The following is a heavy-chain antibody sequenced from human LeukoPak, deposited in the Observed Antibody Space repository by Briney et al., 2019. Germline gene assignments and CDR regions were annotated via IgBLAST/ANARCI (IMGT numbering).Heavy chain of an antibody. CDR2: INHSGST. CDR1: GGSFSGYY. Sequence: SETLSLTCAVYGGSFSGYYWSWIRQPPGKGLEWIGEINHSGSTNYNPSLKSRVTMSVDTSKNQFSLKLSSVTAADTAVYYCARARGTGPIDFWGQGTRVTVSS. CDR3: ARARGTGPIDF. J-gene: IGHJ4*02. D-gene: IGHD1/OR15-1a*01. V-gene: IGHV4-34*01.